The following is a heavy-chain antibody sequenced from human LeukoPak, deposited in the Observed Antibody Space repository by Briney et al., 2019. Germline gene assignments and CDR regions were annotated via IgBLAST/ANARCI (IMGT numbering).Heavy chain of an antibody. J-gene: IGHJ4*02. CDR3: AKAHSSSWYYFGN. Sequence: GGSLRLSCAGSGFTFRSYAMSWVRQAPGKGLEWVSVISGNGGSTHYADSVKGRYTISRDNSKNTLYLQMNSLRAEDTAIYYCAKAHSSSWYYFGNWGQGTLATVSS. CDR1: GFTFRSYA. D-gene: IGHD3-22*01. V-gene: IGHV3-23*01. CDR2: ISGNGGST.